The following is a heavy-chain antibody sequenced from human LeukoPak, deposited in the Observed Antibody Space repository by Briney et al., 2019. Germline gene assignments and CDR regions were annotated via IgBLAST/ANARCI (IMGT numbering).Heavy chain of an antibody. CDR2: ISWNSGSI. V-gene: IGHV3-9*01. Sequence: GRSLRLSCAASGFTFDDCAMHWVRQAPGKGLEWVSGISWNSGSIGYADSVKGRFTISRDNAKNSLYLQMNSLRAEDTALYYCAKGPSLDCSSTSCYSYYYYMDVWGKGTTVTVSS. D-gene: IGHD2-2*01. J-gene: IGHJ6*03. CDR3: AKGPSLDCSSTSCYSYYYYMDV. CDR1: GFTFDDCA.